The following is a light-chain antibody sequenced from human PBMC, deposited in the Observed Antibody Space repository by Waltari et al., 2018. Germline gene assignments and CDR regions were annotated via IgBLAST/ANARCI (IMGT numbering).Light chain of an antibody. J-gene: IGKJ1*01. CDR1: QSVGKY. V-gene: IGKV3-20*01. Sequence: IVLRQYPGTLSLSPGERATLSCRASQSVGKYLAWYQQKPGQAPRHLIYGASSRAAGIPDRFSGSGSGADFSLTISRLEPEDFAVYYCQHHVRLPATFGQGTKVE. CDR3: QHHVRLPAT. CDR2: GAS.